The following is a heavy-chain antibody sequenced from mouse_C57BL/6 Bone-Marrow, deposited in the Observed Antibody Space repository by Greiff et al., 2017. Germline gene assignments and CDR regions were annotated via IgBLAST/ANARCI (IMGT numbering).Heavy chain of an antibody. Sequence: VQLQQSGAELVRPGTSVKMSCKASGYTFTNYWIGWAKQRPGHGLEWIGDIYPGGGYTNYNEKFKGTATLTADKSSSTAYMQSSSLTSEDSAIYYCARGVPYYAMDYWGQGTSVTVSS. CDR2: IYPGGGYT. J-gene: IGHJ4*01. V-gene: IGHV1-63*01. CDR3: ARGVPYYAMDY. CDR1: GYTFTNYW.